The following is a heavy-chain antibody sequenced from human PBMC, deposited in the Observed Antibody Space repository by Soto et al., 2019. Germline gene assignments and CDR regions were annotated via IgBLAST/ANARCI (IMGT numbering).Heavy chain of an antibody. J-gene: IGHJ6*02. V-gene: IGHV4-31*03. CDR1: GGSISSGGYY. CDR2: IYYSGST. CDR3: ARDSTMVRGVPTYYYYGMDV. Sequence: TLSLTCTVSGGSISSGGYYWSWIRQHPGKGLEWIGYIYYSGSTYYNPSLKSRVTISVDTSKNQFSLKLSSVTAADTAVYYCARDSTMVRGVPTYYYYGMDVWGQGTTVTVS. D-gene: IGHD3-10*01.